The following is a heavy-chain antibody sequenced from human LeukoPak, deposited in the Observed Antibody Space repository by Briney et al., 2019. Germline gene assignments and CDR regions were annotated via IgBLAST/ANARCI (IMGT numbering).Heavy chain of an antibody. CDR1: GLTFSSYS. J-gene: IGHJ4*02. CDR3: AQDLGFSLTY. V-gene: IGHV3-33*06. Sequence: GGSLRLSCAASGLTFSSYSMHWVRQAPGKGLEWVALIWNDGSNKYYADSVKGRFTVSRDNSKNSLYLQMDSLRAEDTALYYCAQDLGFSLTYWGQGTLVTVSS. CDR2: IWNDGSNK. D-gene: IGHD3-10*01.